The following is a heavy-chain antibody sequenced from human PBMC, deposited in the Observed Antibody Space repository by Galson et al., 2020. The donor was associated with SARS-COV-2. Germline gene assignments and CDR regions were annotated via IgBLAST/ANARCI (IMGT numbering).Heavy chain of an antibody. CDR2: IIPIFGTA. D-gene: IGHD3-10*01. J-gene: IGHJ4*02. CDR3: AQWFGEDEFDY. V-gene: IGHV1-69*13. Sequence: SVTVSCKASGGTFSSYAISWVRQAPGQGLEWMGGIIPIFGTANYAQKFQGRVTITADESTSTAYMELSSLRSEDTAVYYCAQWFGEDEFDYWGQGTLVTVSS. CDR1: GGTFSSYA.